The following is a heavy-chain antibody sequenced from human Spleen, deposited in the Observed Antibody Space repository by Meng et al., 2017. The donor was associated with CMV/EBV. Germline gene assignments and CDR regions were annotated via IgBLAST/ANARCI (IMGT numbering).Heavy chain of an antibody. CDR2: ISVYTDNT. J-gene: IGHJ4*02. D-gene: IGHD6-6*01. CDR1: GYTFSSKG. Sequence: ASVKVSCKASGYTFSSKGISWVRQAPGQGLEWMGWISVYTDNTSSAQKYQGRLTMTTDTSTSTAYMEVRSLRSDDTAVYYCARDSPSLYSSSPGIDFWGQGTLVTVSS. CDR3: ARDSPSLYSSSPGIDF. V-gene: IGHV1-18*01.